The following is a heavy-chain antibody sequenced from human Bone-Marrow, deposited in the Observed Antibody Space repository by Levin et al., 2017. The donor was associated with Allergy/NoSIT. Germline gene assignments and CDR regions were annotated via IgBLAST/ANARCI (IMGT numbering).Heavy chain of an antibody. Sequence: GGSLRLSCAASGFTFSSYGMHWVRQAPGKGLEWVAVIWYDGSNKYYADSVKGRFTISRDNSKNTLYLQMNSLRAEDTAVYYCARDFVDSSIAELGYWGQGTLVTVSS. J-gene: IGHJ4*02. D-gene: IGHD6-6*01. CDR3: ARDFVDSSIAELGY. CDR1: GFTFSSYG. V-gene: IGHV3-33*01. CDR2: IWYDGSNK.